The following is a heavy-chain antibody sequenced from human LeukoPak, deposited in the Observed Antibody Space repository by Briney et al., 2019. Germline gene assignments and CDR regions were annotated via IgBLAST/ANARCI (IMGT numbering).Heavy chain of an antibody. D-gene: IGHD6-13*01. J-gene: IGHJ4*02. Sequence: PGGSLRLSCAASGFTFSRFWMSWVRQAPGKGLEYVANIKEDGSEKYYVDYVKGRFTISRDNAKNSLYLQMSSLRVEDTAVYYCARDISPEKGQQLANWGQGTQVTVSS. CDR1: GFTFSRFW. CDR3: ARDISPEKGQQLAN. CDR2: IKEDGSEK. V-gene: IGHV3-7*04.